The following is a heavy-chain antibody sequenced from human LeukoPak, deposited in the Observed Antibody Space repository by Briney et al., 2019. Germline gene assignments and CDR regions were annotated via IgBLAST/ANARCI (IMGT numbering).Heavy chain of an antibody. V-gene: IGHV3-74*01. Sequence: PGGSLRLSCAASGFTFSSYWMHWVRQAPGKGLVWVSRIKSDGSSTSYADSVKGRFSISRDNSKNSLYLQMNSLRAEDTALYYCARGALVLPDYWGQGTLVTVSS. D-gene: IGHD6-6*01. CDR1: GFTFSSYW. CDR3: ARGALVLPDY. CDR2: IKSDGSST. J-gene: IGHJ4*02.